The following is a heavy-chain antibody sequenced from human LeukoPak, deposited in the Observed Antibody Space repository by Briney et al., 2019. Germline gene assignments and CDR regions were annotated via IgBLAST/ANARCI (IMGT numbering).Heavy chain of an antibody. CDR2: ISYDGSNK. CDR3: APLLDMALTDAFDI. J-gene: IGHJ3*02. D-gene: IGHD3-9*01. V-gene: IGHV3-30-3*01. CDR1: GFTFSSYA. Sequence: QSGGSLRLSCAASGFTFSSYAMHWDRQAPGKGLEWVAVISYDGSNKYYADSVKGRFTISRDNSKNTLYLQMNSLRAEDTAVYYCAPLLDMALTDAFDIWGQGTMVTVSP.